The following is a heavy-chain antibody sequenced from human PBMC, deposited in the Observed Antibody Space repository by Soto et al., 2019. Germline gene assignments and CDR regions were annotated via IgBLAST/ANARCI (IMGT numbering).Heavy chain of an antibody. Sequence: QVQLVQSGAEVKKPGSSVKVSCKASGGTFSSYAISWVRQAPGQGLEWMGGTIPIFGTANYAQKFQGRVTITADKSTSTAYMELSSLRSEDTAVYYCARNFYDFWSGYYPPTFDYWGQGTLVTVSS. J-gene: IGHJ4*02. V-gene: IGHV1-69*06. CDR3: ARNFYDFWSGYYPPTFDY. D-gene: IGHD3-3*01. CDR2: TIPIFGTA. CDR1: GGTFSSYA.